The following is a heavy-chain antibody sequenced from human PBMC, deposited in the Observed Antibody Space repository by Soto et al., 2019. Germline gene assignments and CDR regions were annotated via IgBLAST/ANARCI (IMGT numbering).Heavy chain of an antibody. CDR1: GGSISSGDYY. Sequence: SETLSLTCTVSGGSISSGDYYWSWIRQPPGKGLEWIGYIYYSGSTYYNPSLKSRVTISVDTSKNQFSLKLSSVTAADTAVYYCARETYYYDSSDNDDAFDIWGQGTMVTVSS. J-gene: IGHJ3*02. D-gene: IGHD3-22*01. V-gene: IGHV4-30-4*01. CDR2: IYYSGST. CDR3: ARETYYYDSSDNDDAFDI.